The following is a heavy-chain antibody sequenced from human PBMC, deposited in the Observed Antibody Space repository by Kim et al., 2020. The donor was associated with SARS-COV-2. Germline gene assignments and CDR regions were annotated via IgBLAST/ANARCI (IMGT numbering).Heavy chain of an antibody. CDR1: GGTFSSYA. Sequence: SVKVSCKASGGTFSSYAISWVRQAPGQGLEWMGGIIPIFGTANYAQKFQGRVTITADESTSTAYMELSSLRSEDTAVYYCARSKMPGNGYYYYYGMDVWGQGTTVTVSS. J-gene: IGHJ6*02. D-gene: IGHD1-1*01. CDR3: ARSKMPGNGYYYYYGMDV. V-gene: IGHV1-69*13. CDR2: IIPIFGTA.